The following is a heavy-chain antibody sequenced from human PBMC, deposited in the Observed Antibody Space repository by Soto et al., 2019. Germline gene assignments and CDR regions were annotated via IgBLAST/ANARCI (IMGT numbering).Heavy chain of an antibody. J-gene: IGHJ4*02. Sequence: SLRLSCAASGFTFSSYEMNWVRQAPGKGLEWISYISISGSTIYYADSVKGRFTISRDNAKNSLFLQMNSLRVEDTAVYYCARDSSTSSQFDSWGQGTLVTVSS. CDR1: GFTFSSYE. CDR2: ISISGSTI. CDR3: ARDSSTSSQFDS. D-gene: IGHD2-2*01. V-gene: IGHV3-48*03.